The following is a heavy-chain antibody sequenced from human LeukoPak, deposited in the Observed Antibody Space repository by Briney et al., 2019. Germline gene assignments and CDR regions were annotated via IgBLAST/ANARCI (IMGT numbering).Heavy chain of an antibody. CDR1: GYTFTSYD. V-gene: IGHV1-8*01. Sequence: ASVKVSRKASGYTFTSYDINWVRQATGQGLEWMGWMNPNSGNTGYAQKFQGRVTMTRNISISTAYMELSSLRSEDTAVYYCARGAGPTTSPNYYDSSGYYLWYFDYWGQGTLVTVSS. J-gene: IGHJ4*02. CDR2: MNPNSGNT. D-gene: IGHD3-22*01. CDR3: ARGAGPTTSPNYYDSSGYYLWYFDY.